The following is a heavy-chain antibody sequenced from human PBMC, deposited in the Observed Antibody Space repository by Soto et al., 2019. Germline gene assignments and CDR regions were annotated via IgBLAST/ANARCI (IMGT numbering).Heavy chain of an antibody. CDR2: INHSGST. CDR1: GGSFSGYY. D-gene: IGHD2-2*01. V-gene: IGHV4-34*01. Sequence: QVQLQQWGAGLLKPSETLSLTCAVYGGSFSGYYWSWIRQPPGKGLEWIGGINHSGSTNYNPSLKSRVTISVDTSKNQFSLKLSSVTAADTAVYYCARDPSSTSSGSLGGWGQGTLVTVSS. CDR3: ARDPSSTSSGSLGG. J-gene: IGHJ4*02.